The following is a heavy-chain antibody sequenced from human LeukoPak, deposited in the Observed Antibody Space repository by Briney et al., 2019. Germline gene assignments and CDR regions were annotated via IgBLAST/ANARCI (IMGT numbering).Heavy chain of an antibody. CDR1: GDSISSGGYY. D-gene: IGHD3-10*01. V-gene: IGHV4-31*03. Sequence: PSETLSLTCTVSGDSISSGGYYWSWIRQHPGKGLEWIGYIYYSGSTYYNPSLKSRVTISVDTSKNQFSLRLSSVSAADTAVYFCASPQYASGRYHMDVWGKGTTVTVSS. CDR2: IYYSGST. CDR3: ASPQYASGRYHMDV. J-gene: IGHJ6*03.